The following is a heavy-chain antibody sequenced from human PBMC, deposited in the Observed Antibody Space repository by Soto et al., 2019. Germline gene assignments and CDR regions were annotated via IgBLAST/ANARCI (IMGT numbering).Heavy chain of an antibody. D-gene: IGHD5-12*01. J-gene: IGHJ4*02. Sequence: QVQLQESGPGLVKPSGTLSLTCAVSGDSVSSSDWWTWVRQPPGKGLEWIGDIYHTGISNYNPSLKSRVAISVDKSKNQFSLKLRSVTAADTAVYYCARVPPPYSFSYDDWGQGTLVTVSS. V-gene: IGHV4-4*02. CDR1: GDSVSSSDW. CDR3: ARVPPPYSFSYDD. CDR2: IYHTGIS.